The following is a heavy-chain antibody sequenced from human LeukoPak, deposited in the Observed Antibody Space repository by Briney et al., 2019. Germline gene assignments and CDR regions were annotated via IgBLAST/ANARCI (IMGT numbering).Heavy chain of an antibody. D-gene: IGHD6-13*01. V-gene: IGHV1-3*01. Sequence: ASVTVSCKASGYTFTSYAMHWVRQAPGQRLEWMGWINAGNGNTKYSQKFQGRVTITRDTSASTAYMELSSLRSEDTAVYYCARDGSSGYSSSWTPDYWGQGTLVTVSS. CDR3: ARDGSSGYSSSWTPDY. CDR1: GYTFTSYA. CDR2: INAGNGNT. J-gene: IGHJ4*02.